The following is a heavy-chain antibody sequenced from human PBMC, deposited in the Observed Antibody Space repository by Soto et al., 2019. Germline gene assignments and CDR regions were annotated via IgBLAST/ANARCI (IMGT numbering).Heavy chain of an antibody. J-gene: IGHJ3*02. CDR3: ARAAYCSGGSCYSPINAFDI. D-gene: IGHD2-15*01. CDR1: GFTFSSYS. Sequence: GGSLRLSCAASGFTFSSYSMNWVRQAPGKGLEWVSYISSSSSTIYYADSVKGRFTISRDNAKNSLYLQMNSRRAEDTAVYYCARAAYCSGGSCYSPINAFDIWGQGTMVTVSS. CDR2: ISSSSSTI. V-gene: IGHV3-48*01.